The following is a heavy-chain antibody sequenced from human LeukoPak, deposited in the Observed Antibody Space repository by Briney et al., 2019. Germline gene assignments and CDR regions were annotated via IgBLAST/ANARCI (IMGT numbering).Heavy chain of an antibody. J-gene: IGHJ4*02. Sequence: PGGSLRLSCAVSGFTFSSYGMHWVRQAPGKGLEWVAVISYDGSNKYYADSVKGRFTISRDNSKNTLYLQMNSLRAEDTAVYYCARGWGITMVRGVLDYWGQGTLVTVSS. CDR3: ARGWGITMVRGVLDY. D-gene: IGHD3-10*01. CDR1: GFTFSSYG. CDR2: ISYDGSNK. V-gene: IGHV3-30*19.